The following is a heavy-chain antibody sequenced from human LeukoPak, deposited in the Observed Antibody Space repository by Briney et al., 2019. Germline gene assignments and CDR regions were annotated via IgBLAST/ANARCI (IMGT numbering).Heavy chain of an antibody. CDR3: ARDSHDWNYSGFDP. J-gene: IGHJ5*02. Sequence: ASVKVSCKASGYTFTGYYMHWVRQAPGQGLEWMGWINPNSGGTNYAQKFQGRVTMTRDTSISTAYMELSRLRSDDTAVYYCARDSHDWNYSGFDPWGQGTLVTVSS. V-gene: IGHV1-2*02. D-gene: IGHD1-7*01. CDR2: INPNSGGT. CDR1: GYTFTGYY.